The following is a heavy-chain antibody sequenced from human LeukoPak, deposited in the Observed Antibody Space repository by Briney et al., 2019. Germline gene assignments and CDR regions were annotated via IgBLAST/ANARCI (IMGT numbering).Heavy chain of an antibody. CDR2: ISYDGSNK. D-gene: IGHD4-17*01. J-gene: IGHJ6*02. CDR1: GFTFDRHA. V-gene: IGHV3-30*18. CDR3: AKSLLNYGDYYYGMDV. Sequence: GGSLRLSCAASGFTFDRHAMCWVRQAPGKGLEWVAVISYDGSNKYYADSVKGRFTISRDNSKNTLYLQMNSLRAEDTAVYYCAKSLLNYGDYYYGMDVWGQGTTVTVSS.